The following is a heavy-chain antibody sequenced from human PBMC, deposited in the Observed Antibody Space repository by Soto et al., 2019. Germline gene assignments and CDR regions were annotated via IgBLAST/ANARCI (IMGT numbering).Heavy chain of an antibody. J-gene: IGHJ5*02. D-gene: IGHD1-1*01. Sequence: GVSLRLSCAASGFTFNDYAMAWVRQAPGKGLEWVSSISGSGGHSSYADSVKGRFTISRDSVKNMLSLDMSDLRAEDTAVYYCAKGCRRMEGSGSALDPWGQGALVTVSA. CDR1: GFTFNDYA. CDR2: ISGSGGHS. CDR3: AKGCRRMEGSGSALDP. V-gene: IGHV3-23*01.